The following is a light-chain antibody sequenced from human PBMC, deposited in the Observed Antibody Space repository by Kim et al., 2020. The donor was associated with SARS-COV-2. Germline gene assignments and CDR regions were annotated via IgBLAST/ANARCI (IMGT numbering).Light chain of an antibody. V-gene: IGLV1-40*01. CDR2: GDI. Sequence: QRVTISCTRISSNCRARYEVHWYQQLPGTAPKLLIYGDINRPSAVPDRFSVSKSGTSASLAITVLQTEAGADYYCQSYDHILSGYVFGTGTKVTVL. J-gene: IGLJ1*01. CDR3: QSYDHILSGYV. CDR1: SSNCRARYE.